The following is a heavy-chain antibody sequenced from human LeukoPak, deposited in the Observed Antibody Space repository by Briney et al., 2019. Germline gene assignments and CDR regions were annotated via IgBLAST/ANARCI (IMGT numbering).Heavy chain of an antibody. V-gene: IGHV3-74*01. CDR1: GFTFSSYW. CDR2: IYSDGSAT. J-gene: IGHJ4*02. D-gene: IGHD2-15*01. Sequence: GSLLLSCAASGFTFSSYWMHWVRQAPGKGLVRVSRIYSDGSATNYADSVKGRFTISRDNAKNTLYLQMNNLRVEDTAVYYCASEGWQVLDYWGQGTLVTVSS. CDR3: ASEGWQVLDY.